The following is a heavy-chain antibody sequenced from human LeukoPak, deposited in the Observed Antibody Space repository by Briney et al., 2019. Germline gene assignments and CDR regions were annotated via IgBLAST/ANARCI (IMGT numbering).Heavy chain of an antibody. CDR2: IRSKAYGETA. V-gene: IGHV3-49*03. Sequence: GGSLRLSCTAAGFTFGDYAMSWIRQAPGKGLEWVGFIRSKAYGETADYAASVKGRFTISRDDSKAIAYLQMNSLKTEDTAVYHCTRDRGAYNLYDYWGQGTLVTVSS. CDR1: GFTFGDYA. CDR3: TRDRGAYNLYDY. D-gene: IGHD1-1*01. J-gene: IGHJ4*02.